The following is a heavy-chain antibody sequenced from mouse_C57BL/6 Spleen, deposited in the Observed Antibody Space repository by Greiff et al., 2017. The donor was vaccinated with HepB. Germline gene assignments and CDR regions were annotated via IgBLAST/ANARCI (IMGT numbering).Heavy chain of an antibody. D-gene: IGHD1-1*01. J-gene: IGHJ1*03. CDR2: IYPRSGNT. CDR3: ANPDYYGGSYWYFDV. V-gene: IGHV1-81*01. CDR1: GYTFTSYG. Sequence: VQLQQSGAELARPGASVKLSCKASGYTFTSYGISWVKQRTGQGLEWIGEIYPRSGNTYYNEKFKGKATLTADKSSSTAYMELRSLTSEDSAVYFCANPDYYGGSYWYFDVWGTGTTVTVSS.